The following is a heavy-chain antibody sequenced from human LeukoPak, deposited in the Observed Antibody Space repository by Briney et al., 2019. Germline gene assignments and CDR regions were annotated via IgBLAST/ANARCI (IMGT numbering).Heavy chain of an antibody. CDR1: GYTFTSYG. CDR2: ISAYNGNT. J-gene: IGHJ6*02. Sequence: GASVKVSCKASGYTFTSYGISWVRQAPGQGLEWMGWISAYNGNTNYAQKLQGRVTMTTDTSTSTAYMELRSLRSDDTAVYCCARDLQDKVWLGAVYYYYGMDVWGQGTTVTVSS. CDR3: ARDLQDKVWLGAVYYYYGMDV. V-gene: IGHV1-18*01. D-gene: IGHD5/OR15-5a*01.